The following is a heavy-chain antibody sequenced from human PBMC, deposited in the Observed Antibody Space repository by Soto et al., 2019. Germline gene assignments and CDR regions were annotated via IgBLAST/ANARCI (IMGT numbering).Heavy chain of an antibody. J-gene: IGHJ4*02. CDR2: IGPRDSYT. Sequence: PGESLKISCQVSGYRFTSYWLTWVRQVPGKGLECLGRIGPRDSYTNYSPSFQGHVTISVDKSINTAYLQWNSLKASDTAIYYCARVGATTLHYFDSWGQGTLVTVSS. V-gene: IGHV5-10-1*01. CDR3: ARVGATTLHYFDS. CDR1: GYRFTSYW. D-gene: IGHD1-26*01.